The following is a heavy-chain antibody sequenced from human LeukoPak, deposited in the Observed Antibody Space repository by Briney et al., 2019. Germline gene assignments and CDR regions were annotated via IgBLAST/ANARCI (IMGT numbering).Heavy chain of an antibody. J-gene: IGHJ4*02. CDR2: ISSSSSYI. CDR3: ARGSGGFGEL. Sequence: PGGSLRLSCAASGFTFSSNYMNWVRQAPGKGLEWVSSISSSSSYIYYADSVKGRFTISGDNAKNSLYLQMNSLRAEDTAVYYCARGSGGFGELWGQGTLVTVSS. V-gene: IGHV3-21*01. CDR1: GFTFSSNY. D-gene: IGHD3-10*01.